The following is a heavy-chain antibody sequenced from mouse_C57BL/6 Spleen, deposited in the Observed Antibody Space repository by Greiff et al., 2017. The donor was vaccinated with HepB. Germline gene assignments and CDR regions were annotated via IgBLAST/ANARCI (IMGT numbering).Heavy chain of an antibody. Sequence: VQLKESGPELVKPGASVKMSCKASGYTFTDYNMHWVKQSHGKSLEWIGYINPNNGGTSYNQKFKGKATLTVNKSSSTAYMELRSLTSEDSAVYYCARALYSWGMDYWGQGTSVTVSS. J-gene: IGHJ4*01. CDR3: ARALYSWGMDY. V-gene: IGHV1-22*01. D-gene: IGHD2-12*01. CDR2: INPNNGGT. CDR1: GYTFTDYN.